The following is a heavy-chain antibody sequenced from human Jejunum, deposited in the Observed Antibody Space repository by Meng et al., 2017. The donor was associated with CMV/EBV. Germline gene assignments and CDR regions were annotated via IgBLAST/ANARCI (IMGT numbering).Heavy chain of an antibody. J-gene: IGHJ5*02. Sequence: ISNGDYYWSWIRQPPGKGLEWIGFIKYSGRTYYNPSLKSRVIISLDTSKNQFSLRLSSVTAADTAVYYCARTEDWNSTSCYTGFDPWSQGSLVTVSS. V-gene: IGHV4-30-4*08. D-gene: IGHD2-2*01. CDR3: ARTEDWNSTSCYTGFDP. CDR1: ISNGDYY. CDR2: IKYSGRT.